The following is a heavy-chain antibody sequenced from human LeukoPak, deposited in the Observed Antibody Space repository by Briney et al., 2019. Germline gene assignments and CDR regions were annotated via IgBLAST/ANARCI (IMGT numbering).Heavy chain of an antibody. CDR2: IRRRSFGKTA. V-gene: IGHV3-49*04. CDR1: GFTFGDYA. CDR3: TREGAAAAYGMDV. D-gene: IGHD6-13*01. Sequence: SLRLSCTASGFTFGDYAVSWVRRAPGRGLGLVGLIRRRSFGKTADYAASVKGRFTISRDDSKSIAYLQMNSLKTEDTAVYYCTREGAAAAYGMDVWGQGTTVTVSS. J-gene: IGHJ6*02.